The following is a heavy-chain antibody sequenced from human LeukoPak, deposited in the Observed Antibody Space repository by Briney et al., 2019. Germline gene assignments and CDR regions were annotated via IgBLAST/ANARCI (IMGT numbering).Heavy chain of an antibody. Sequence: PSQTLSLTCTVSSGSISSGTYYWSWIRQPAGKGLEWIGRIYSSGSTNYNPSLKSRVTISVDTSKNQFSLKLSSVTAADTAVYYCARRGPPRTMLRGVKSGWFDPWGQGTLVTVSS. CDR2: IYSSGST. J-gene: IGHJ5*02. D-gene: IGHD3-10*01. CDR1: SGSISSGTYY. CDR3: ARRGPPRTMLRGVKSGWFDP. V-gene: IGHV4-61*02.